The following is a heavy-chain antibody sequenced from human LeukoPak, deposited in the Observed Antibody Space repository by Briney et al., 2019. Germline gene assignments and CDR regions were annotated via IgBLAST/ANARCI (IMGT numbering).Heavy chain of an antibody. D-gene: IGHD2-2*01. CDR3: SRGLKYCSSTSWNEGPCYYYYYMDV. V-gene: IGHV4-34*01. J-gene: IGHJ6*03. Sequence: SETLSLTCAVYGGSFSGYYWSWIRQPPGKGLEWIGEINHSGSTNYNPSLKSRVTISVDTSKNKFSLKLSSVTAADTAVYYFSRGLKYCSSTSWNEGPCYYYYYMDVWGKGTPVTVSS. CDR1: GGSFSGYY. CDR2: INHSGST.